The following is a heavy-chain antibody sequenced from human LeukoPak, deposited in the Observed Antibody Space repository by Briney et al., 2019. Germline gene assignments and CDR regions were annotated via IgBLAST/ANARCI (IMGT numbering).Heavy chain of an antibody. V-gene: IGHV4-34*01. J-gene: IGHJ4*02. CDR2: INHSGST. CDR3: ARGLVGPAAIPFDY. CDR1: GGSFSGYY. Sequence: SETLSLTCAVYGGSFSGYYWSWIRQPPGKGLEWIGEINHSGSTNYNPSLKSRVTISVDTSKNQFSLKLSSVTAADTAVYYCARGLVGPAAIPFDYWGQGTLVSVPS. D-gene: IGHD2-2*01.